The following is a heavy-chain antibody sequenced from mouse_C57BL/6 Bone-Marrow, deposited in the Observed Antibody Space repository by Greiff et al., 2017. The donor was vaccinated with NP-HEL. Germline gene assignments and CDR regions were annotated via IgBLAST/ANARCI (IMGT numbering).Heavy chain of an antibody. CDR1: GFTFTDYY. J-gene: IGHJ4*01. Sequence: EVKLMESGGGLVQPGGSLSLSCAASGFTFTDYYMSWVRQSPGKALEWLGFIRNKANGYTTEYSASVKGRFTISRDNSQSILYLQMNALRAEDSATYYCARSLRPGAMDYWGQGTSVTVSS. V-gene: IGHV7-3*01. CDR3: ARSLRPGAMDY. CDR2: IRNKANGYTT.